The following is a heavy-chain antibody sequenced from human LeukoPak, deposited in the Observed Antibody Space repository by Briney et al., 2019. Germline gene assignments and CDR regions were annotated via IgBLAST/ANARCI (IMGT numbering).Heavy chain of an antibody. D-gene: IGHD6-13*01. CDR1: GFTFSSYG. CDR3: AKGRRVGSLIAADY. Sequence: GRSLRLSCAASGFTFSSYGMHWVRQAPGKGLEWVAVISYDGSNKYYADSVKGRFTISRDNSKNTLYLQMNSQRAEDTAVYYCAKGRRVGSLIAADYWGQGTLVTVSS. V-gene: IGHV3-30*18. CDR2: ISYDGSNK. J-gene: IGHJ4*02.